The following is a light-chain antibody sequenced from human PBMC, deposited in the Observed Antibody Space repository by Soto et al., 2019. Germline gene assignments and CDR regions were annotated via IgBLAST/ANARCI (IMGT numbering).Light chain of an antibody. J-gene: IGLJ2*01. V-gene: IGLV2-14*01. CDR3: SSYTSGSTLVV. CDR2: EVS. Sequence: QSALTQPASVSGSPGQSITISCTGTSSDVGGYNYVSWYQQHPGKAPKLIIYEVSNRPSGVSNRFSGSKSGNMASLTISGLQAEDEADYYCSSYTSGSTLVVFGGGTKLTVL. CDR1: SSDVGGYNY.